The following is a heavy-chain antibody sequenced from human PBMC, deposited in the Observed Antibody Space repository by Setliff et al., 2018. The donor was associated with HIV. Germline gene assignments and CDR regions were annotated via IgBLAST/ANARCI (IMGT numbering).Heavy chain of an antibody. Sequence: SEPLSLTCAVYGGSFSDYYWSWVRQPPGKGLEWIGDVNRSGGTNYNPSLKRRVTISVDTSKNQFSLQLSSVTAADTAVYYCARLTIATAGTLFDYWGQGTLGTV. D-gene: IGHD6-13*01. CDR1: GGSFSDYY. CDR2: VNRSGGT. J-gene: IGHJ4*02. CDR3: ARLTIATAGTLFDY. V-gene: IGHV4-34*01.